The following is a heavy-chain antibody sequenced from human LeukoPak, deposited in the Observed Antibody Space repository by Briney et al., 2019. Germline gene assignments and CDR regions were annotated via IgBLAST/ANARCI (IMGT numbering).Heavy chain of an antibody. Sequence: SETLSLTCTVSGGSISSYSWSWIRQPPGKGLEWIGYFYYSGNSNYNPSLKSRVTISVDTSKNQFSLRLSSVTAADTAVYYCAGHGSGSYLGAFDIWGQGTMVTVSS. CDR1: GGSISSYS. CDR2: FYYSGNS. V-gene: IGHV4-59*01. CDR3: AGHGSGSYLGAFDI. D-gene: IGHD3-10*01. J-gene: IGHJ3*02.